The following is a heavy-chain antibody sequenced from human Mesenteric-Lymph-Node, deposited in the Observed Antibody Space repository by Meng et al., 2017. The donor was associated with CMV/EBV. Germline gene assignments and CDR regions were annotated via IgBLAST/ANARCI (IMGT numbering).Heavy chain of an antibody. Sequence: AASGFTFSSYWMHWVRQAPGKGLVWGSRSNSDGSSTSYADSVKGRFTISRDNAKNTLYLQMNSLRAEDTAVYYCARGAWGFLERLSYWGQGTLVTVSS. CDR3: ARGAWGFLERLSY. V-gene: IGHV3-74*01. J-gene: IGHJ4*02. CDR2: SNSDGSST. CDR1: GFTFSSYW. D-gene: IGHD3-3*01.